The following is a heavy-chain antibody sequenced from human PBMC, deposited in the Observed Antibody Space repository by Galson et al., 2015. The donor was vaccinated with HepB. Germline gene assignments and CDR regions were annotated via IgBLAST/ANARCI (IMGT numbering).Heavy chain of an antibody. D-gene: IGHD1-26*01. CDR1: GGSFSGYY. CDR3: ARSAARYSGSYWSDY. J-gene: IGHJ4*02. V-gene: IGHV4-34*01. Sequence: ETLSLTCAVYGGSFSGYYWSWIRQPPGKGLEWIGEINHSGSTNYNPSLKSRVTISVDTSKNQFSLKLSSVTAADTAVYYCARSAARYSGSYWSDYWGQGTLVTVSS. CDR2: INHSGST.